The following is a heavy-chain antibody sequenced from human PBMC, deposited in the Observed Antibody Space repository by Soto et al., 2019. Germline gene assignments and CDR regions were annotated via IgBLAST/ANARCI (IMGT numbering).Heavy chain of an antibody. V-gene: IGHV3-66*01. J-gene: IGHJ4*02. CDR2: IYSGDST. Sequence: PGGSLRLSCAASGFTVSSNYMSWVRQAPGKGLEWLSVIYSGDSTYYADSVKGRFTISRDNSKNTLYLQMNSLRAEETAVYYCARGRYCSGGSCYHYFDYWGQGTLVTVSS. CDR1: GFTVSSNY. CDR3: ARGRYCSGGSCYHYFDY. D-gene: IGHD2-15*01.